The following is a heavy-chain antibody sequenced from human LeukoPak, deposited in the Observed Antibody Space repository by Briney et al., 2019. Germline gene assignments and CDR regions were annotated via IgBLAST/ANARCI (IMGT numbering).Heavy chain of an antibody. D-gene: IGHD3-9*01. CDR2: ISYDGSNK. CDR1: GFTFSSYG. J-gene: IGHJ4*02. V-gene: IGHV3-30*03. CDR3: ASGDILTGTLDY. Sequence: GGSLRLSCAASGFTFSSYGMHWVRQAPGKGLERVAVISYDGSNKYYADSVKGRFTISRDNSKNTLYLQMNSLRAEDTAVYYCASGDILTGTLDYWGQGTLVTVSS.